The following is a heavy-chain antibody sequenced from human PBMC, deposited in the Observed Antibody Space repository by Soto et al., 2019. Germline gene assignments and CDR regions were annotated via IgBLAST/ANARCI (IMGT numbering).Heavy chain of an antibody. CDR1: GYTFTSYA. CDR3: ARAPYYDFWSGYYGDDAFDI. Sequence: ASVKVSCKASGYTFTSYAMHWVRQAPGQRLEWMGWINAGNGNTKYSQKLQGRVTITRDTSASTAYMELSSLRSEDTAVYYCARAPYYDFWSGYYGDDAFDIWGQGTMVTVSS. V-gene: IGHV1-3*01. J-gene: IGHJ3*02. D-gene: IGHD3-3*01. CDR2: INAGNGNT.